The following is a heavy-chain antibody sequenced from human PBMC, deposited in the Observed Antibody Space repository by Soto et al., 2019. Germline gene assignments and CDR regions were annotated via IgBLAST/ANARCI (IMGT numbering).Heavy chain of an antibody. Sequence: QITLKESGPTLVKPTQTLTLTCTFSGFSLSTYGVGVGGIRQPPGKTLEWLALIYWDDDRRYSPSLKSRLTNNKDTSKNQVVLTLTNMEPVDTAKYYCAQADLDTSSATAWFDPWGQGTMVTVSS. J-gene: IGHJ5*02. V-gene: IGHV2-5*02. CDR2: IYWDDDR. D-gene: IGHD5-18*01. CDR3: AQADLDTSSATAWFDP. CDR1: GFSLSTYGVG.